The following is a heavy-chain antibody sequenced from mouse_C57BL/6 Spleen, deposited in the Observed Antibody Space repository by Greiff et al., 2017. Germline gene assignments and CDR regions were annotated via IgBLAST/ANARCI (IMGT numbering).Heavy chain of an antibody. D-gene: IGHD2-5*01. CDR1: GYSITSGYD. J-gene: IGHJ3*01. Sequence: DVKLQESGPGMVKPSQSLSLTCTVTGYSITSGYDWHWIRHFPGNKLEWMGYISYSGSTNYNPSLKSRISITHDTSKNHFFLKLNSVTTEDTATYYCASESNYAGVFAYWGQGTLVTVSA. V-gene: IGHV3-1*01. CDR3: ASESNYAGVFAY. CDR2: ISYSGST.